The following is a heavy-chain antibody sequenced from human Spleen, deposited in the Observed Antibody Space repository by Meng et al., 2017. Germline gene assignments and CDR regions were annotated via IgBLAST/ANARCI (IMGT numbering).Heavy chain of an antibody. CDR2: VVYSGTT. CDR1: GGSISSSGYY. D-gene: IGHD3-10*01. V-gene: IGHV4-39*07. CDR3: LRGSGGSV. Sequence: QLQLQESGPGLGKPSETLSLTCTVSGGSISSSGYYWAWVRQPPGEGLEWIGSVVYSGTTYYTSSLKSRVSMSIDKSKNQFSLKLTSVTAADTAVYHCLRGSGGSVWGQGTLVTVSS. J-gene: IGHJ1*01.